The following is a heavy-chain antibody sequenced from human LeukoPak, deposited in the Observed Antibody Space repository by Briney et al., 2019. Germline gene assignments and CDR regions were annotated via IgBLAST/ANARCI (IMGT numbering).Heavy chain of an antibody. CDR3: LKDLRLDLHLDTFHI. CDR1: GFTFSDYD. CDR2: INGRSSHT. V-gene: IGHV3-21*04. J-gene: IGHJ3*02. Sequence: GGSLRLSCSASGFTFSDYDMNWIRQAPGKGLEWISAINGRSSHTYYGDSVKGRFSISRDNAKSSLYLQMNSLTPDDTALYYCLKDLRLDLHLDTFHIWGQGTMVTVS. D-gene: IGHD1-7*01.